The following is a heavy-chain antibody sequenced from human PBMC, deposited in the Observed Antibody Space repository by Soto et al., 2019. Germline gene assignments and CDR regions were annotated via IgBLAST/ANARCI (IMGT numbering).Heavy chain of an antibody. Sequence: GASVKVSCKASGYTFTSYGISWVRQAPGQGLEWMGWISAYNGNTNYAQKLQGRVTMTTDTSTSTAYMELRSLRSDDTAVYYCARDYYGRPVGYYGMDVWGQGTTVTVSS. V-gene: IGHV1-18*04. CDR1: GYTFTSYG. CDR3: ARDYYGRPVGYYGMDV. J-gene: IGHJ6*02. D-gene: IGHD3-10*01. CDR2: ISAYNGNT.